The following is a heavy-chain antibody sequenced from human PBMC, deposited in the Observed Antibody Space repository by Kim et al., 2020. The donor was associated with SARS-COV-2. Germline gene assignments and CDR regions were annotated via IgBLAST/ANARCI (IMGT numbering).Heavy chain of an antibody. V-gene: IGHV3-21*01. Sequence: GGSLRLSCAPSGFTFNTYTMDWVRQAPGKGLEWVSSITISSTHIYYADSVKGRFTISRDNARNSVYLQMDSLRVDDTAMYYCARGWFGQVGDYWGQGT. CDR2: ITISSTHI. J-gene: IGHJ4*02. CDR3: ARGWFGQVGDY. D-gene: IGHD3-10*01. CDR1: GFTFNTYT.